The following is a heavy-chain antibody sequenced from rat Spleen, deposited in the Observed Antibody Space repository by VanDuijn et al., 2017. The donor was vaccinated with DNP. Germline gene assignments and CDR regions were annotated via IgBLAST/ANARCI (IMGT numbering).Heavy chain of an antibody. CDR1: GYSITSSY. D-gene: IGHD1-5*01. J-gene: IGHJ2*01. V-gene: IGHV3-1*01. Sequence: EVQLQESGPGLVKPSQSLSLTCSVTGYSITSSYRWSWIRKFPGNKMEWIGNISYSGTTSYHPSLKSRISITRDTSKNQFFLQLSSVTTEDTATYYCARWNIGTSTLDYWGQGVMVTVSS. CDR2: ISYSGTT. CDR3: ARWNIGTSTLDY.